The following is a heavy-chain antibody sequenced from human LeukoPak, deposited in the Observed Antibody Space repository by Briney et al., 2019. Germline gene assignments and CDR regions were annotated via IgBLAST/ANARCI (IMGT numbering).Heavy chain of an antibody. CDR3: VRVSSGSYHYYYMDF. D-gene: IGHD3-22*01. CDR2: IYYSGNT. V-gene: IGHV4-38-2*02. CDR1: GYSITGGFH. Sequence: SETLSLTCSVFGYSITGGFHWGWIRQPPGKGLEWIGGIYYSGNTYYNPSLKSRVTMSADTSKNQFSLRLTSVTAADTAVYFCVRVSSGSYHYYYMDFWGKGTTVTVSS. J-gene: IGHJ6*03.